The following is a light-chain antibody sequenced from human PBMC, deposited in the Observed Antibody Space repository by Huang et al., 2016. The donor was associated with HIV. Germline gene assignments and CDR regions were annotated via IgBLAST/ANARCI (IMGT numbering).Light chain of an antibody. CDR1: RNLFYTPKNKND. V-gene: IGKV4-1*01. CDR2: GAS. CDR3: QQYFTTPQT. Sequence: VMIQSPASLAVSLGERATINCKSSRNLFYTPKNKNDLAWYQQKPGQPPKLLFYGASTRESGVPDRFSGGGSGTDFTLTIRSLQAEDVAVYYCQQYFTTPQTFGQGTRVEIK. J-gene: IGKJ2*01.